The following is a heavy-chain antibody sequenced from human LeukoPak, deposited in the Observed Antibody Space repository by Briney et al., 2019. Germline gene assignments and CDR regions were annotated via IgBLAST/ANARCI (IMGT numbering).Heavy chain of an antibody. Sequence: GRSLRLSCADSGFTFSSYGMHWVRQAPGKGLEWVAIMSYDGSNKYYADSVKGRFTISRDNSKNTLYLQVNSLRAEDTAVYYCAKAVYGSGSYGDYWGQGTLVTVSS. CDR3: AKAVYGSGSYGDY. CDR2: MSYDGSNK. D-gene: IGHD3-10*01. J-gene: IGHJ4*02. CDR1: GFTFSSYG. V-gene: IGHV3-30*18.